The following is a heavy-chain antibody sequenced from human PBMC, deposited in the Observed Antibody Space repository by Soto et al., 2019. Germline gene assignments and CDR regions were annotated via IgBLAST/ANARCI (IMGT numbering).Heavy chain of an antibody. Sequence: EVQLVESGGGLVQPGGSLRLSCAVSAFTVSDSYLSWVRQAPGRGLEWVSIIYSGGSTSYADSVKSRFTISRGNSKNTLYLQMNSLRAEDTAVYYCAAYGSGSYYRAFDYWGQGTLVTVSS. CDR3: AAYGSGSYYRAFDY. CDR2: IYSGGST. V-gene: IGHV3-66*01. D-gene: IGHD3-10*01. CDR1: AFTVSDSY. J-gene: IGHJ4*02.